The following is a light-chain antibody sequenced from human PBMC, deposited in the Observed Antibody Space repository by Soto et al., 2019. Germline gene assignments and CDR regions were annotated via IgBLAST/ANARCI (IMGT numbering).Light chain of an antibody. CDR3: QQYGNFPYT. CDR2: GAS. V-gene: IGKV3-20*01. J-gene: IGKJ2*01. CDR1: QSVPSDW. Sequence: IVLTQSPGSLSWSPGERATLSCRASQSVPSDWLAWYRHKPGQAPRLLIYGASSRATGVPDRVSGSGSGTDFTLTINRLEPEDFAVYYRQQYGNFPYTFGQVTKVEIX.